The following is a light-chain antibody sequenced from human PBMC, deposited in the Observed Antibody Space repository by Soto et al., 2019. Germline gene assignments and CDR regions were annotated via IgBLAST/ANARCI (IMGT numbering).Light chain of an antibody. V-gene: IGLV2-8*01. CDR3: SSYAGSSNV. J-gene: IGLJ1*01. CDR2: EVN. Sequence: QSVLTQPPSASGSPGQSVAISCTGTSSDVGGYNYVSWYQQHPGKAPKLMIYEVNKRPSGVPDRFSGSKSGNTASPTVSGLQAGDEADYYCSSYAGSSNVFGTGTKVTVL. CDR1: SSDVGGYNY.